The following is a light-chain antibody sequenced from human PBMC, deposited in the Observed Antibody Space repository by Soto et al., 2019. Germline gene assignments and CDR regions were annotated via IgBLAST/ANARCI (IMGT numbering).Light chain of an antibody. V-gene: IGKV3-11*01. CDR2: DAS. CDR3: QQRRNWPPEFT. CDR1: QSVRSS. J-gene: IGKJ3*01. Sequence: EIVLTQSPDTLSLSPGERATLSCRASQSVRSSLAWYQQKPGQAPRLLIYDASTRATGIPARFSGSGSGTDSTLTISSLEPEDFAVYYCQQRRNWPPEFTFGPGTKVDIK.